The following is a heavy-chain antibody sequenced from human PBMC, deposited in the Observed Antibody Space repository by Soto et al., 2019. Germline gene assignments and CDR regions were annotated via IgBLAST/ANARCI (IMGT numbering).Heavy chain of an antibody. J-gene: IGHJ4*02. D-gene: IGHD1-26*01. CDR3: ARGGKWELLLRL. V-gene: IGHV3-33*01. CDR2: IWYDGSVR. Sequence: QVQLVESGGGVVRPGTSLRLSCEGSGFSFSDYGMNWLRQAPGKGLEWVAVIWYDGSVRRYADSVKGRFTISRDISKNTLYLQMNSLRVEDTAVYFCARGGKWELLLRLWGQGTLVTVSS. CDR1: GFSFSDYG.